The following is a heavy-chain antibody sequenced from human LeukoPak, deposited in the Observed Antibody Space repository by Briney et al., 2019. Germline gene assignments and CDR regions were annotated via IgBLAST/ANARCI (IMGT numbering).Heavy chain of an antibody. V-gene: IGHV1-18*01. CDR3: ARGSIAAAGNRSTWDYYYMDV. Sequence: ASVKVSCKASGYTFTSYGISWVRQAPGQGLEWMGWISAYNGNTNYAQKLQGRVTMTTDTSTSTAYMELRSLRSDDTAVYYCARGSIAAAGNRSTWDYYYMDVWGKGTTVTVSS. CDR1: GYTFTSYG. J-gene: IGHJ6*03. CDR2: ISAYNGNT. D-gene: IGHD6-13*01.